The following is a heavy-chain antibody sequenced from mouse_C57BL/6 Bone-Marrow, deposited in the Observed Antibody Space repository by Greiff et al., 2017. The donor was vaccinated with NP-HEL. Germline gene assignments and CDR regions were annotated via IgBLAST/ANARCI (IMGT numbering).Heavy chain of an antibody. Sequence: EVMLVESGGGLVKPGGSLKLSCAASGFTFSDYGMHWVRQAPEKGLEWVADISSGSSTIYYADTVKGRFTISRDNAKNTLFLQMTSLRSEDTAMYYCARGRGYGSRYYFGYWGQGTTLTVAS. D-gene: IGHD1-1*01. CDR2: ISSGSSTI. CDR1: GFTFSDYG. J-gene: IGHJ2*01. V-gene: IGHV5-17*01. CDR3: ARGRGYGSRYYFGY.